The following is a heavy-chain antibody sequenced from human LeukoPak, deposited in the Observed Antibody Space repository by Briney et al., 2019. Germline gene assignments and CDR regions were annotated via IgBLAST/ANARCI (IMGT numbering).Heavy chain of an antibody. CDR1: GGSISSYY. CDR2: INHSGST. V-gene: IGHV4-34*01. J-gene: IGHJ6*02. CDR3: ARTSWRPYYYYGMDV. D-gene: IGHD2-2*01. Sequence: SETLSLTCTVPGGSISSYYWSWIRQPPGKGLEWIGEINHSGSTNYNPSLKSRVTISVDTSKNQFSLKLSSVTAADTAVYYCARTSWRPYYYYGMDVWGQGTTVTVSS.